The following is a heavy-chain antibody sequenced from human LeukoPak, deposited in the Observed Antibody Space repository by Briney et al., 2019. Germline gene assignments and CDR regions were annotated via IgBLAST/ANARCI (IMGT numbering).Heavy chain of an antibody. V-gene: IGHV3-21*04. D-gene: IGHD4/OR15-4a*01. J-gene: IGHJ4*02. CDR1: GFTFRKYN. CDR3: ARGANPDY. CDR2: ISSGSSYI. Sequence: PGGSLRLSCAASGFTFRKYNMNWVRQAPGKGLEWVSAISSGSSYIYYADSVKGRFTISRDNAKNSLYLQMNSLRAEDTAVYYCARGANPDYWGQGTLVTVSS.